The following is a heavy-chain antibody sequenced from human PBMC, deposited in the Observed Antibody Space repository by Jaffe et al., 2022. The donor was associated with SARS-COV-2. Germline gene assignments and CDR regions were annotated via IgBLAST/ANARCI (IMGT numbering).Heavy chain of an antibody. CDR2: ISSSSTYI. D-gene: IGHD4-4*01. Sequence: DVQLVESGGGLVKPGGSLRLSCAASGFTFSTYTMNWVRHAPGKGLEWVSSISSSSTYIYYADSLKGRFTISRDNAKNSLYLHMNRLRAEDTAVYFCARDRGMTTDPYYYYYYGMDVWGQGTTVTVSS. V-gene: IGHV3-21*02. J-gene: IGHJ6*02. CDR1: GFTFSTYT. CDR3: ARDRGMTTDPYYYYYYGMDV.